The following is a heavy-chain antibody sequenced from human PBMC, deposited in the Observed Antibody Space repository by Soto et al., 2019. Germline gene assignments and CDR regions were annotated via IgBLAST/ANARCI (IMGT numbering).Heavy chain of an antibody. D-gene: IGHD6-13*01. CDR2: INAGYGDT. CDR1: GYSITCCA. CDR3: ARDGEGEAAAAMVY. J-gene: IGHJ4*02. V-gene: IGHV1-3*01. Sequence: QVQLVQSGAEVKKPGASVRVSCKASGYSITCCAMHWVRQAPGQRPELMGWINAGYGDTKYSQKFQGRLTMNRDTSASTAYMELSSLRSEDTAVYYCARDGEGEAAAAMVYWGQGTLVTVSS.